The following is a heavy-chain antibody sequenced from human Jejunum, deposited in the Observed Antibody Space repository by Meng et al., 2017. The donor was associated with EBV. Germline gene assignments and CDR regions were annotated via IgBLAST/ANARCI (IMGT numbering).Heavy chain of an antibody. J-gene: IGHJ4*02. V-gene: IGHV4-4*02. CDR2: IYHSGST. CDR3: ARYGSGYFPALWY. Sequence: QGQLQESGPGLVKPSGTLSLTCAVSGDAISSSNWWSWVRQPPGKGLEWIGEIYHSGSTNYNPSLKSRVTISVDKSKNQFSLKLSSVTAADTAVYYCARYGSGYFPALWYWGQGTLVTVSS. D-gene: IGHD3-3*01. CDR1: GDAISSSNW.